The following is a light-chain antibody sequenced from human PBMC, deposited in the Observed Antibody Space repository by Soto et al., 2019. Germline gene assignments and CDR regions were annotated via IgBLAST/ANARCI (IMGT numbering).Light chain of an antibody. V-gene: IGLV1-40*01. Sequence: QSVLTQPPSVSGAPGQRVTISCTGSSSNIGAGYDVHWYQQLPGTAPKLLIYDNNNRPSGVPDRFSGSNSGTSASLAITGLQAEDEADYYCQSYDSSLSGWVFGGGTKLTVL. J-gene: IGLJ3*02. CDR1: SSNIGAGYD. CDR2: DNN. CDR3: QSYDSSLSGWV.